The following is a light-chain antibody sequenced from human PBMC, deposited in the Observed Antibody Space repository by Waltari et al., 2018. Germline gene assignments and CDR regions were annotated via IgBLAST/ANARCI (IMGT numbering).Light chain of an antibody. CDR3: QQYYSYPYT. Sequence: AIRMTQSPSSLSASTGARVTITCRASQGISSYLAWYQQKPGKAPKLLIYAASTLQSGVPSRFSGSGSGTDFTLTISCLQSEDFATYYCQQYYSYPYTFGQGTKLEIK. V-gene: IGKV1-8*01. CDR1: QGISSY. CDR2: AAS. J-gene: IGKJ2*01.